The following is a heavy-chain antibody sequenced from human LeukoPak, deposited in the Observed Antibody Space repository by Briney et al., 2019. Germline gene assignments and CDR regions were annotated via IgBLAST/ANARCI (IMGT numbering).Heavy chain of an antibody. CDR3: ARGLTEDCSSTSCYYDAFDI. J-gene: IGHJ3*02. Sequence: GASVKFSCKASGGTFSSYAISWVRQAPGQGLEWMGWMSPNSGNTGYAQKFQGRVTITRNTSISTAYMELSSLRSEDTAVYYCARGLTEDCSSTSCYYDAFDIWGQGTMVTVSS. CDR2: MSPNSGNT. V-gene: IGHV1-8*03. D-gene: IGHD2-2*01. CDR1: GGTFSSYA.